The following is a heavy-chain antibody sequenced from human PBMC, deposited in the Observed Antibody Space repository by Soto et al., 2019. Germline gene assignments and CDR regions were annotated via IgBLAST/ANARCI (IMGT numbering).Heavy chain of an antibody. CDR1: GFTFSSYG. CDR3: AKGAPLVVVVAATPAGMDV. Sequence: LRLSCAASGFTFSSYGMHWVRQAPGKGLEWVAVTSYDGSNKYYADSVKGRFTISRDNSKNTLYLQMNSLRAEDTAVYYCAKGAPLVVVVAATPAGMDVWGQGTTVTVSS. V-gene: IGHV3-30*18. CDR2: TSYDGSNK. J-gene: IGHJ6*02. D-gene: IGHD2-15*01.